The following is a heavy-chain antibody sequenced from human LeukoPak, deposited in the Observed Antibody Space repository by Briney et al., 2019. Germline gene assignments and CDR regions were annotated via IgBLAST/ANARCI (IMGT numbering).Heavy chain of an antibody. CDR1: GFTFSRYG. D-gene: IGHD4-17*01. J-gene: IGHJ4*02. V-gene: IGHV3-30*02. CDR2: IWYDGSNK. Sequence: PGGSLRLSCPTSGFTFSRYGMHWVRQAPGKGLEWVTFIWYDGSNKYYADSVKGRFTISRDNSKNTLYLQMNSLRPEDTAVYFCARGGFYRDYDGYFDYWGQGTLVTVSS. CDR3: ARGGFYRDYDGYFDY.